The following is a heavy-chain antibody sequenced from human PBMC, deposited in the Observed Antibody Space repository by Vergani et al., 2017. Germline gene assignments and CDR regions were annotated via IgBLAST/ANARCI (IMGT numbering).Heavy chain of an antibody. Sequence: QVQLVESGGGVVQPGRSLRLSCAASGFTFSSYGMHWVRQAPGKGLEWVAVISYDGSNKYYADSVKGRFTISRDNAKNTLYLQMNSLRAEDTAVYYCAKDQRWLHGDYYYGMDVWGQGTTVTVSS. D-gene: IGHD5-18*01. V-gene: IGHV3-30*18. CDR2: ISYDGSNK. CDR1: GFTFSSYG. J-gene: IGHJ6*02. CDR3: AKDQRWLHGDYYYGMDV.